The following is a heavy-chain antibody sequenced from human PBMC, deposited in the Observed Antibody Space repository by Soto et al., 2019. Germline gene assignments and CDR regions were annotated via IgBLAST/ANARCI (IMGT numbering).Heavy chain of an antibody. Sequence: QIQLVQSGGEVRTPGASVKVSCKASGYTFSSYGITWVRQAPVQGLEWLGWINPSSGETNYAQKFQGRVTVTTDTSTTTGYMELRNLTFDDTGVYYCARDWYPRFDPWGQGTLVTVSS. V-gene: IGHV1-18*01. J-gene: IGHJ5*02. CDR2: INPSSGET. CDR3: ARDWYPRFDP. D-gene: IGHD6-13*01. CDR1: GYTFSSYG.